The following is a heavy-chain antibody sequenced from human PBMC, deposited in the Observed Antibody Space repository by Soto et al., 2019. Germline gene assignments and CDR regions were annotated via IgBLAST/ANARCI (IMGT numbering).Heavy chain of an antibody. CDR3: TRHADLGYCSSTSCYDFDY. V-gene: IGHV3-73*01. J-gene: IGHJ4*02. Sequence: GGSLRLSCAASGLTFSGSAMHWVRQASGKGLEWVGRIRSKANSYATDYVASVKGRFTISRDDSKNTEYLQMNSLKTEDTAVYYCTRHADLGYCSSTSCYDFDYWGQGTLVTVSS. CDR2: IRSKANSYAT. CDR1: GLTFSGSA. D-gene: IGHD2-2*01.